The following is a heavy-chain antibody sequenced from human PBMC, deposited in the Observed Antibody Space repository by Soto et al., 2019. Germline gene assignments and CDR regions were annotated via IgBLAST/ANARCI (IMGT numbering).Heavy chain of an antibody. D-gene: IGHD5-12*01. CDR3: AGESGGATATLDYFYFYMDV. Sequence: QVQLVQSGAEVRKPGASVTVSCRSSGDSFNDYYIHWVRQAPGQGFEWMGWINPNGGVTKYAQKFQGWVSMTRYTSIRTVYMQLRRLRSDDTAVYYCAGESGGATATLDYFYFYMDVWGTGTTVTVSS. CDR1: GDSFNDYY. V-gene: IGHV1-2*04. CDR2: INPNGGVT. J-gene: IGHJ6*03.